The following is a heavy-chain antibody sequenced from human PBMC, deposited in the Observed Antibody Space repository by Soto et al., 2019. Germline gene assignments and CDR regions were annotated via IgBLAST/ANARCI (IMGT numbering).Heavy chain of an antibody. CDR2: INHSGST. CDR3: ASYYGSGSYLLDY. J-gene: IGHJ4*02. V-gene: IGHV4-39*07. CDR1: GGSIISSSYY. D-gene: IGHD3-10*01. Sequence: SETLSLTCTVSGGSIISSSYYWGWIRQPPGKGLEWIGEINHSGSTNYNPSLKSRVTISVDTSKNQFSLKLSSVTAADTAVYYCASYYGSGSYLLDYWGQGTLVTVSS.